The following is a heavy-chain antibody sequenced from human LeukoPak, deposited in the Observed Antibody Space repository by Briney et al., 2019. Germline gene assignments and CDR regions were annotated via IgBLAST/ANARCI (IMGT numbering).Heavy chain of an antibody. CDR1: GFTLSSYA. CDR2: ISGSGGST. D-gene: IGHD2-21*02. Sequence: HTGGSLRLSCAASGFTLSSYAMSWVRQAPGKGLEWVSAISGSGGSTYYADSVKGRFTISRDNSKNTLYLQMNSLRAEDTAVYYCAKKVTPGSFDYWGQGTLVTVSS. V-gene: IGHV3-23*01. J-gene: IGHJ4*02. CDR3: AKKVTPGSFDY.